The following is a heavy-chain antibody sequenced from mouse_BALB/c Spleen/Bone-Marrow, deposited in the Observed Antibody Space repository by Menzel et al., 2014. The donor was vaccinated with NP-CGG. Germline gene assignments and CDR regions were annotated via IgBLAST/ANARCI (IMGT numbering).Heavy chain of an antibody. CDR2: IDPAIGNT. CDR1: GFNIKDTF. CDR3: TRGEDY. J-gene: IGHJ2*01. V-gene: IGHV14-3*02. Sequence: EVQLQQSGAELVKPGASVKLSCTGSGFNIKDTFMHWVKQRPEQGLGWIGRIDPAIGNTKYDPKFQGKATITADTSSNTAYLHLTSLTSEDTAVYYCTRGEDYWGQGTTLAVSS.